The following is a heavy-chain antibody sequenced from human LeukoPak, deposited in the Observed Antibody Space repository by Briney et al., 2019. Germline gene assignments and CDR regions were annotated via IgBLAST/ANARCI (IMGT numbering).Heavy chain of an antibody. V-gene: IGHV3-48*01. CDR1: GFTFSSYS. J-gene: IGHJ6*03. CDR2: ISSSSSTI. D-gene: IGHD3-10*01. CDR3: ARGGRSRGSMSFYYMDV. Sequence: GGSLRLSCGASGFTFSSYSMNWVRQAPGKGLEWVSYISSSSSTIYYADSVKGRFTISRDNAKNSLYLQMNSLRAEDTAVYYCARGGRSRGSMSFYYMDVWGKGATVTVSS.